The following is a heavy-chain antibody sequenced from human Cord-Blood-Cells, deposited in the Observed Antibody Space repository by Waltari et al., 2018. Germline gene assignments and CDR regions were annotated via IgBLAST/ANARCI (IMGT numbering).Heavy chain of an antibody. CDR3: ARRHPSKSPDDAFDI. V-gene: IGHV1-2*02. J-gene: IGHJ3*02. CDR2: INPNSGGT. CDR1: GYTFTGYY. Sequence: QVQLVQSGAEVKKPGASVKVSCKASGYTFTGYYMHWVRQAPGQGLEWMGWINPNSGGTNYAQKFQGSVTMTRDTSISTAYVERSRLRSDDTAVYYYARRHPSKSPDDAFDIWGQGTMVTVSS.